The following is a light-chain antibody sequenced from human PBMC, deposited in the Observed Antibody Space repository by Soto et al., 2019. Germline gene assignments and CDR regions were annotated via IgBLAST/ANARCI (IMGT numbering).Light chain of an antibody. CDR2: STN. V-gene: IGLV8-61*01. Sequence: QTVVTQEPSFSVSPGGTVTLTCGLNSGSVSTNYYPSWYQQTPGQAPRTLIYSTNTRSSGVPDRFSGSILGNKAALTITGAQADDESDYYCVLYMGGGIRVFGGGTKRTVL. J-gene: IGLJ3*02. CDR3: VLYMGGGIRV. CDR1: SGSVSTNYY.